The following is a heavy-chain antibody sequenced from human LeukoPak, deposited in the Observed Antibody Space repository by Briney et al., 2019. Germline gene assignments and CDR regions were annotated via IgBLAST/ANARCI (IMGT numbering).Heavy chain of an antibody. Sequence: GGSLRLSCAASGFTFSKYSMNWVRQAPGKGLEWVSSISSGSSNTFYADSVKGRFTISRDDARNSLYLQMNSLRAEDTAVYYCARRIMTPAPHAGNYYFMDVWGKGTTVTVSS. J-gene: IGHJ6*03. D-gene: IGHD3-16*01. V-gene: IGHV3-21*01. CDR2: ISSGSSNT. CDR1: GFTFSKYS. CDR3: ARRIMTPAPHAGNYYFMDV.